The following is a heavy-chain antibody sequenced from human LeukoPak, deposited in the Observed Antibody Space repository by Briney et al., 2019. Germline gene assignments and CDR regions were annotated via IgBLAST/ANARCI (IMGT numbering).Heavy chain of an antibody. CDR1: SGSISTYY. D-gene: IGHD6-19*01. CDR2: IYYSGST. Sequence: PSETLSLTCTVSSGSISTYYWSWIRQPPGKGLEWIGYIYYSGSTKYNPSLKSQISISVDTSKNQFSLKLSSVTAADTAVYYCVRGWENQWLVFGDAFDIWGQGTMVTVSS. J-gene: IGHJ3*02. CDR3: VRGWENQWLVFGDAFDI. V-gene: IGHV4-59*12.